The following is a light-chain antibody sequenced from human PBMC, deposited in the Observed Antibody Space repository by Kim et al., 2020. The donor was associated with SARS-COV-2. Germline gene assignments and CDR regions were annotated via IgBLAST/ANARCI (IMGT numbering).Light chain of an antibody. Sequence: SPGERPTLSCRASQGVSNSYLAWYQQKPGQAPRLLIYGASSRATGIPDRFSGSGSGTDFTFSISRLEPEDFAVYYCQQYGSSPLTFGGGTKVDIK. CDR3: QQYGSSPLT. J-gene: IGKJ4*01. CDR2: GAS. V-gene: IGKV3-20*01. CDR1: QGVSNSY.